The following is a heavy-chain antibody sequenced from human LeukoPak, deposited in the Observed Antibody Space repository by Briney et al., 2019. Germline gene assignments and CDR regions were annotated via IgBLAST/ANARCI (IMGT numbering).Heavy chain of an antibody. CDR3: VRENHGSFDY. CDR1: GFSFSSYY. V-gene: IGHV3-21*01. CDR2: ISSSSTYI. Sequence: GGSLRLSCAASGFSFSSYYVNWVGQAPGKGLEWVSCISSSSTYIYYADSVRGRFAISRDNAKNSLYLQMNSLRAEDTAVYYCVRENHGSFDYWGQGSLVTVSS. D-gene: IGHD1-14*01. J-gene: IGHJ4*02.